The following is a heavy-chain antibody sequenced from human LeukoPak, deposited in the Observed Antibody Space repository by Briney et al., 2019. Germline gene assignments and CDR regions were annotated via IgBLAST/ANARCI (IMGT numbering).Heavy chain of an antibody. CDR3: AKYAYNWNAPDGFDM. D-gene: IGHD1-1*01. V-gene: IGHV3-30*18. CDR2: ISSDGSRK. J-gene: IGHJ3*02. Sequence: GGSLRLSCAASGFTFSSYAMTWVRQAPGKGLEWVAVISSDGSRKHYGDSVKGRFTISRDNSESTLFLQMNSLRTDDTSVYFCAKYAYNWNAPDGFDMWGQGTMVIVSS. CDR1: GFTFSSYA.